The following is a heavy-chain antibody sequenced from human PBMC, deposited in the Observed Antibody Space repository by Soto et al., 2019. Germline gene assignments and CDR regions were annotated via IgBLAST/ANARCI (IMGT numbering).Heavy chain of an antibody. Sequence: GASVKVSCKASGYTFTSYGISWVRQAPGQGLEWMGIINPSGGSTSYAQKFQGRVTMTRDTSTSTVYMELSSLRSEDTAVYYCAREDIVLVPAAKTYYYYGMDVWGQGTTVTVSS. D-gene: IGHD2-2*01. CDR3: AREDIVLVPAAKTYYYYGMDV. V-gene: IGHV1-46*01. J-gene: IGHJ6*02. CDR2: INPSGGST. CDR1: GYTFTSYG.